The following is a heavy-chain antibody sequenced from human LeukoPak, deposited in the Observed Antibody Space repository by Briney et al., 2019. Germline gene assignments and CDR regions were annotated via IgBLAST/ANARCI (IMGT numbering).Heavy chain of an antibody. J-gene: IGHJ4*02. CDR1: GGTFSSYA. CDR2: IIPILGIA. CDR3: ARDPSIAAAGDSFDY. D-gene: IGHD6-13*01. Sequence: AASVKVSCKASGGTFSSYAISWVRQAPGQGLEWMGRIIPILGIANYAQKFQGRVTLTADKSTSTAYMELSSLRSEDTAVYYCARDPSIAAAGDSFDYWGQGTLVTVSS. V-gene: IGHV1-69*04.